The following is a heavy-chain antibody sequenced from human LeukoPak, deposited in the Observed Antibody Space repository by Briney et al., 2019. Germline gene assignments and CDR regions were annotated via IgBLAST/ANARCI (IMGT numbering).Heavy chain of an antibody. CDR1: GYTLTELS. CDR2: FDPEDGET. J-gene: IGHJ3*02. V-gene: IGHV1-24*01. Sequence: ASVKVSCKVSGYTLTELSMHWVRQAPGKGLEWMGGFDPEDGETIYAQKFQGRVTITADESTSTAYMELSSLRSEDTAVYYCASRDGYSLAAFDIWGQGTMVTVSS. D-gene: IGHD5-24*01. CDR3: ASRDGYSLAAFDI.